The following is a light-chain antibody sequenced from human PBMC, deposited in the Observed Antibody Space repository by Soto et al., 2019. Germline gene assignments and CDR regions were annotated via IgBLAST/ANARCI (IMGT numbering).Light chain of an antibody. CDR2: GAS. V-gene: IGKV3-15*01. CDR3: QQYNKWPPYT. CDR1: QSVSSN. J-gene: IGKJ2*01. Sequence: DIVMTQSPANLSVSPGERATLSCRASQSVSSNLAWYQQKPGQGPRLLIYGASTRTTSIPARFSGSGSGTEFTLTINSLQSEDFAVYYYQQYNKWPPYTFGQGTKLEIK.